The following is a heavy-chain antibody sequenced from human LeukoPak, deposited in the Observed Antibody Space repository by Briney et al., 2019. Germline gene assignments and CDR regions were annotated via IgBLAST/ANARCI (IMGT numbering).Heavy chain of an antibody. CDR3: ARAPLVLMVYAPANYYMDV. V-gene: IGHV3-21*05. CDR2: ISSSSSYI. Sequence: GGSLRLSCAASGFTFSSYSMNWVRQAPGKGLEWVSYISSSSSYIYYADSVKGRFTISRDNAKNSLYLQMNSLRAEDTAVYYCARAPLVLMVYAPANYYMDVWGKGTTVTVSS. J-gene: IGHJ6*03. D-gene: IGHD2-8*01. CDR1: GFTFSSYS.